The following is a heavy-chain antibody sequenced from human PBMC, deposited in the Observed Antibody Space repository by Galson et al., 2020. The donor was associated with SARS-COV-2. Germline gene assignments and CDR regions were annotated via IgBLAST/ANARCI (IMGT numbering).Heavy chain of an antibody. D-gene: IGHD1-1*01. V-gene: IGHV4-59*01. CDR2: IYYSWGT. J-gene: IGHJ5*02. CDR3: ARVGGNDGWNWFDP. Sequence: SETLSLTCSVTGGYMSKYYWSWIRQSPGTGLEWIGHIYYSWGTKYNPTLKSRVRMSVDTSENQFSLKLNSVTAADTAVYYCARVGGNDGWNWFDPWGQGTLVTVSS. CDR1: GGYMSKYY.